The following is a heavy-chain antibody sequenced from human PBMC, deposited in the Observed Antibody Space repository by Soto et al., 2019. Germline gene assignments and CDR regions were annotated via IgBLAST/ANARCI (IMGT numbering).Heavy chain of an antibody. J-gene: IGHJ6*02. CDR1: GGSISSSSYY. CDR3: ASGNLSQGYDFWSGYYTTFYYYGMDV. D-gene: IGHD3-3*01. CDR2: IYYSGST. V-gene: IGHV4-39*01. Sequence: SETLSLTCTVSGGSISSSSYYWGWIRQPPGKGLEWIGSIYYSGSTYYNPSLKSRVTISVDTSKNQFSLKLSSVTAADTAVYYCASGNLSQGYDFWSGYYTTFYYYGMDVWGQGTTVTV.